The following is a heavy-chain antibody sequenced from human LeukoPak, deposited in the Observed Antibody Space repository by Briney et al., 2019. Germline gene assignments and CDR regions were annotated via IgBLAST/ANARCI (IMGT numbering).Heavy chain of an antibody. Sequence: PGRSLRLSCAASGFNFSNYAMHWVRQAPGRGLEWVAFVSYDGTNKNYADSVKGRFTISRDNSKNTLYLQMNSLRTEDTAVYYCARRMAANAFDIWGQGTMVTVSS. J-gene: IGHJ3*02. V-gene: IGHV3-30-3*01. CDR1: GFNFSNYA. CDR3: ARRMAANAFDI. CDR2: VSYDGTNK. D-gene: IGHD5-24*01.